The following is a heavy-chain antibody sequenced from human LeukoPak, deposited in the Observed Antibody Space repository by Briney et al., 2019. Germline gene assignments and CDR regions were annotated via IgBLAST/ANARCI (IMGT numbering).Heavy chain of an antibody. CDR2: IYYSGST. Sequence: PSETLSLTCAVSGGSINSYYWTWIRQPPGKGLEWIGYIYYSGSTNYNPSLKSRVTIAVDTSKNQFSLKLSSVTAADTAVYSCASLLRRPHYFDYWGQGTLVTVSS. CDR3: ASLLRRPHYFDY. V-gene: IGHV4-59*08. J-gene: IGHJ4*02. D-gene: IGHD3-16*01. CDR1: GGSINSYY.